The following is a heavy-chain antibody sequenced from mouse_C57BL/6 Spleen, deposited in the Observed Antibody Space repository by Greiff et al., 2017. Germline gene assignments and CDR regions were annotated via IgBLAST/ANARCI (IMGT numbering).Heavy chain of an antibody. CDR3: VRDRDSSGVFDY. D-gene: IGHD3-2*02. CDR1: GFTFNTYA. CDR2: IRSKSSNYAT. Sequence: EVQGVESGGGLVQPKGSLKLSCAASGFTFNTYAMHWVRQAPGKGLEWVARIRSKSSNYATYYADSVKDRFTISRDDSQSMLYLQMNNLKTEDTAMYYCVRDRDSSGVFDYWGQGTTLTVSS. J-gene: IGHJ2*01. V-gene: IGHV10-3*01.